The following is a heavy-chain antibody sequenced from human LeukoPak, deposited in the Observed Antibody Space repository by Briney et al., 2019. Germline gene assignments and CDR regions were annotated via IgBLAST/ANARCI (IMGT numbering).Heavy chain of an antibody. J-gene: IGHJ4*02. Sequence: PGGSLRLSCAASGFTFSSYEMNWVRQAPGKGLEWVSYISSSGSTIYYADSVKGRFTISRDNAKNSLYLQMNSLRAEDTAAYYCAREGYDSSGYYYWGQGTLVTVSS. V-gene: IGHV3-48*03. D-gene: IGHD3-22*01. CDR1: GFTFSSYE. CDR3: AREGYDSSGYYY. CDR2: ISSSGSTI.